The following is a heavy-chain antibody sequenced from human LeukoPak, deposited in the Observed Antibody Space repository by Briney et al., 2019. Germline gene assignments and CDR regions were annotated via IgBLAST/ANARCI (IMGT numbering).Heavy chain of an antibody. CDR3: AREGGYCSGGSCYSRVYYGMDV. Sequence: ASVKVSCKASGYTFTGYYMHWARQAPGQGLEWMGWINPNSGGTNYAQKFQGRVTMTRDTSISTAYMELSRLRSDDTAVYYCAREGGYCSGGSCYSRVYYGMDVWGQGTTVTVSS. V-gene: IGHV1-2*02. D-gene: IGHD2-15*01. CDR1: GYTFTGYY. CDR2: INPNSGGT. J-gene: IGHJ6*02.